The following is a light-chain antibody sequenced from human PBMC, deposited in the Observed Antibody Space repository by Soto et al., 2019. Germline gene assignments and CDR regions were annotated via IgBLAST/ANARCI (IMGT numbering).Light chain of an antibody. Sequence: EIVMTQSPATLSVSPGERATLSCRASQSVSSNLAWYQQKPGQPPRLLIYGASSRATGIPDRFSGSGSGKDFTLTISRVEVEDFAVYYCQRYGTSQVTFGQGTRLEIK. CDR2: GAS. CDR3: QRYGTSQVT. J-gene: IGKJ5*01. V-gene: IGKV3-20*01. CDR1: QSVSSN.